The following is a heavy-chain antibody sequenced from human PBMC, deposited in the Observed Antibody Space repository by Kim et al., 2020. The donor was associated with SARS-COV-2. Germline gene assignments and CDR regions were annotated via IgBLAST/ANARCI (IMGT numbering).Heavy chain of an antibody. D-gene: IGHD3-10*01. J-gene: IGHJ5*02. CDR1: GFTFGDYA. CDR2: IRSKAYGGTT. CDR3: TRAAVILWFREFPRWFDP. V-gene: IGHV3-49*03. Sequence: GGSLRLSCTASGFTFGDYAMSWFRQAPGKGLEWVGFIRSKAYGGTTEYAASVKGRFTISRDDSKSIAYLQMNSLKTEDTAVYYCTRAAVILWFREFPRWFDPWGQGTLVTVSS.